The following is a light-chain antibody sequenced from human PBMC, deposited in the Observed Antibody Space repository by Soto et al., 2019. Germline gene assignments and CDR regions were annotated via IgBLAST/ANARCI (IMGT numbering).Light chain of an antibody. V-gene: IGLV6-57*02. Sequence: NFMLTQPHSVSESPEKTVTISCTGSSGTIASNYVQWYQQRPGSAPTTVIYEDNQRPSGVPDRFSGSIDTSSNSASLTISGLKTEDEADYYCQSYDSSNHGVFGTGTKLTVL. CDR2: EDN. CDR3: QSYDSSNHGV. J-gene: IGLJ1*01. CDR1: SGTIASNY.